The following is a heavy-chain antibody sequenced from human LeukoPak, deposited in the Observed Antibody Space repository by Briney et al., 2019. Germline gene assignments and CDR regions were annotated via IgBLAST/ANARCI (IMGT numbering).Heavy chain of an antibody. CDR3: ARGVLRYFDWSPTSLLDV. CDR2: IYYSGST. Sequence: SETLSLTCAVSGGSISSSNWWSWVRQPPGKGLEWIGYIYYSGSTNYNPSLKSRVTISVDTSKNQFSLKLSSVIAADTAVYYCARGVLRYFDWSPTSLLDVWGQGTTVTVSS. CDR1: GGSISSSNW. D-gene: IGHD3-9*01. J-gene: IGHJ6*02. V-gene: IGHV4-4*02.